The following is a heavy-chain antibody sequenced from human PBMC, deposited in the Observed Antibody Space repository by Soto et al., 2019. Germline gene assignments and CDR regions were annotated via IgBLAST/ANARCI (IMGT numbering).Heavy chain of an antibody. Sequence: SETLSLTCTVSGGSISSYYWSWIRQPPGKGLEWIGYIYYSGSTNYNPSLKSRVTISVDTSKNQFSLKLSSVTAADTAVYYCARSRDYGFDYWGQGTLVTVSS. CDR1: GGSISSYY. CDR3: ARSRDYGFDY. V-gene: IGHV4-59*08. J-gene: IGHJ4*02. D-gene: IGHD4-17*01. CDR2: IYYSGST.